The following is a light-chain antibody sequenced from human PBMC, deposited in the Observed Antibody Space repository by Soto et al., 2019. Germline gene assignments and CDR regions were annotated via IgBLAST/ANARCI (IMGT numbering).Light chain of an antibody. V-gene: IGKV3-20*01. CDR2: GAS. J-gene: IGKJ1*01. Sequence: EIVLTQSPGTLSLSPGERATLSCRASQSVSSNYLAWYQQKPGQAPRLLIYGASSRATGIPDRFIGSGSGTEFTLTISSLQSEDFAVYYCQHYNNWPPWTFGQGTKVDIK. CDR1: QSVSSNY. CDR3: QHYNNWPPWT.